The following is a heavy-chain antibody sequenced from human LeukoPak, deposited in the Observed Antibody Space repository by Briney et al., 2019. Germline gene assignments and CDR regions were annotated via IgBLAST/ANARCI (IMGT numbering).Heavy chain of an antibody. J-gene: IGHJ5*02. D-gene: IGHD3-3*01. V-gene: IGHV4-59*11. Sequence: SETLSLTCTVSGGSLSGHYWSWIRQPPGKRLEWIGYVSYTGRTKYNPSLQSRVTISIDTSKSQFSLKLTSVTSADTAVYSCARAVTIFMGWFDPWGQGTLVTVSS. CDR3: ARAVTIFMGWFDP. CDR1: GGSLSGHY. CDR2: VSYTGRT.